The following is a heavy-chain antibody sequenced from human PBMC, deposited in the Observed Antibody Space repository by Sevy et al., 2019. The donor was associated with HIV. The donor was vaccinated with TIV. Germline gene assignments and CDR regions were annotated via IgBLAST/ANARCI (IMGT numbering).Heavy chain of an antibody. V-gene: IGHV4-34*01. J-gene: IGHJ5*02. D-gene: IGHD6-6*01. Sequence: SETLSLTCAVYGGSFSGYYWSWIRQPPGKGLEWIGEINHSGSTNYNPSLKSRVTISVDTSKNQFSLKLSSVTAADTAVYYCAMSRRSSRRGPDKRYNWFDPWGQGTLVTVSS. CDR1: GGSFSGYY. CDR2: INHSGST. CDR3: AMSRRSSRRGPDKRYNWFDP.